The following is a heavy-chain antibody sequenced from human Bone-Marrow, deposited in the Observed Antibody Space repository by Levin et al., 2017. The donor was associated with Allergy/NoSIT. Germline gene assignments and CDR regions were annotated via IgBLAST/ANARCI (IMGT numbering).Heavy chain of an antibody. D-gene: IGHD6-6*01. CDR2: ISSGSSTR. Sequence: PGGSLRLSCAASGFTFSSYSMNWVRQAPGKGLEWVSYISSGSSTRYYADSVKGRFTISRDNAENSLYLQMNGLRAEDTAVYYCARGISAGRHAFDIWGQGTMVTVSS. CDR3: ARGISAGRHAFDI. J-gene: IGHJ3*02. CDR1: GFTFSSYS. V-gene: IGHV3-48*01.